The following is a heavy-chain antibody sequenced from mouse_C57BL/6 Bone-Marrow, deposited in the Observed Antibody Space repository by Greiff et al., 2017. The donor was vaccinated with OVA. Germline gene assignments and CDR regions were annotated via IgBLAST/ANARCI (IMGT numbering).Heavy chain of an antibody. CDR3: ARRGTAQATFAY. CDR1: GYTFTSYW. D-gene: IGHD3-2*02. J-gene: IGHJ3*01. CDR2: IDPSDSET. V-gene: IGHV1-52*01. Sequence: VQLQQSGAELVRPGSSVKLSCKASGYTFTSYWMHWVKQRPIQGLEWIGNIDPSDSETHYNQKFKDKATLTVDKSSSTAYMQLSSLTSEDSAVYYCARRGTAQATFAYWGQGTLVTVSA.